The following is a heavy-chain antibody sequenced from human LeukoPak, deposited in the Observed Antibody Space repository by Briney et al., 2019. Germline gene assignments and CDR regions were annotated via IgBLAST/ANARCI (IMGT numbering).Heavy chain of an antibody. Sequence: GGSLRLSCAASGFTFDDYAMHWVRHAPGKGLEWVSGISWNSGSIVYADSVKGRFTISRDNAKNSLYLQMNSLRADDTALYYCAKDSARGYYYYYMDVWGKGTTVTISS. V-gene: IGHV3-9*01. J-gene: IGHJ6*03. CDR1: GFTFDDYA. CDR2: ISWNSGSI. D-gene: IGHD3-10*01. CDR3: AKDSARGYYYYYMDV.